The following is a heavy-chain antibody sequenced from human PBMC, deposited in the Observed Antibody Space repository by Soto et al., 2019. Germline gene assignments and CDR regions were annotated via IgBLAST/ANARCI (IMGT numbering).Heavy chain of an antibody. V-gene: IGHV4-4*02. J-gene: IGHJ4*02. D-gene: IGHD1-20*01. Sequence: SETCSHTCSGSDDIPRTDDCLNWVLQPQGKGLEWIGEISQSGDPNYNPSLESRVFMSLDKSKKYLSLDLYSVTAADTAVYYCAREVNGIQAYDSWGQGILVTVSS. CDR3: AREVNGIQAYDS. CDR2: ISQSGDP. CDR1: DDIPRTDDC.